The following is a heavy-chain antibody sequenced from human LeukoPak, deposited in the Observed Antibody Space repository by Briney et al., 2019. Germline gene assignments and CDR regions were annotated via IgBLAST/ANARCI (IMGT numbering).Heavy chain of an antibody. D-gene: IGHD3-22*01. V-gene: IGHV4-61*02. CDR2: IYTSGRP. Sequence: TLSLTCTVSGRSISSGSYYWRWIPQPAGKGLEWIVRIYTSGRPNYNPALKSRHTISVYTSNTEFSLRLSSVTAADTAVYYCAREGYYDSSGYDYWGQGTLVTVSS. J-gene: IGHJ4*02. CDR3: AREGYYDSSGYDY. CDR1: GRSISSGSYY.